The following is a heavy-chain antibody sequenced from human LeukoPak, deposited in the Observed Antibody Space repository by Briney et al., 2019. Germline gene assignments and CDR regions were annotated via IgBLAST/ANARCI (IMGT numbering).Heavy chain of an antibody. CDR1: GFTVSSNY. CDR2: IYSGGST. J-gene: IGHJ4*02. CDR3: ARVGVAGPFDY. D-gene: IGHD3-3*01. Sequence: GGSLRLSCAASGFTVSSNYMRWVRQAPGKGVEWVSDIYSGGSTYYTDSVKGRFTISRDNSKNTLYLQMNSLRAEDTAVYYCARVGVAGPFDYGGQGTLVTVSS. V-gene: IGHV3-53*01.